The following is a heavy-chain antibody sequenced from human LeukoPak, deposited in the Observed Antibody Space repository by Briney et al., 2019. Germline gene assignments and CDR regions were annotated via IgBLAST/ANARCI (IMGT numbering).Heavy chain of an antibody. CDR3: ARGKVYSGSYYVSYFDY. D-gene: IGHD1-26*01. V-gene: IGHV3-66*01. J-gene: IGHJ4*02. Sequence: GGSLRLSCAASGFTFSNYAMSWVRQAPGKGLEWVSVIYSGGSTYYADSVKGRFTISRDNSKNTLYLQMNSLRAEDTAVYYCARGKVYSGSYYVSYFDYWGQGTLVTVSS. CDR2: IYSGGST. CDR1: GFTFSNYA.